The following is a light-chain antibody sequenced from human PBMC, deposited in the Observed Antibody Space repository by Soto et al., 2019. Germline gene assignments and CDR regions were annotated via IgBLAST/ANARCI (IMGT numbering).Light chain of an antibody. CDR3: QRFDTSNAMYF. CDR2: KSS. V-gene: IGKV1-5*03. Sequence: DIQMTQSPSTLSGSVGDRVTITCRASESINRRLAWYQQKPGSAPKLLIYKSSTLESGVPSRFSGSGYGTEFTLTISGLQPDDFATYYCQRFDTSNAMYFFGPGTKVDIK. CDR1: ESINRR. J-gene: IGKJ2*01.